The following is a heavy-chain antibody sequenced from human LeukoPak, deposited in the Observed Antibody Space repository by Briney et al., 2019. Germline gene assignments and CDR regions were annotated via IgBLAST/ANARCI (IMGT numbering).Heavy chain of an antibody. CDR2: ISGSGGST. J-gene: IGHJ4*02. D-gene: IGHD1-26*01. V-gene: IGHV3-23*01. CDR1: GFTFSSYA. CDR3: AKDPSGSYFETTFDY. Sequence: GGSLRLSCAASGFTFSSYAMSWFRQAPGKGLEWVSAISGSGGSTYYADSVKGRFTISRDNSKNTLYLQMNSLRAEDTAVYYCAKDPSGSYFETTFDYWGQGTLVTVSS.